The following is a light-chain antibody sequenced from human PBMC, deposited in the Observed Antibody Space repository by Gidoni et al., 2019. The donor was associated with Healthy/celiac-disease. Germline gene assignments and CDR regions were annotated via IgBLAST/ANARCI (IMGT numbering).Light chain of an antibody. CDR1: QSISSY. J-gene: IGKJ1*01. V-gene: IGKV1-39*01. Sequence: DIQMTQSPSSLSASVGDRVTITCRASQSISSYLNWYQQKPGKAPKLLIYAASSLQSGVPSRFSGSGSGTDFTLTISSLQPEDFATYYCQQRYSTDVTFGQGTKVEIK. CDR2: AAS. CDR3: QQRYSTDVT.